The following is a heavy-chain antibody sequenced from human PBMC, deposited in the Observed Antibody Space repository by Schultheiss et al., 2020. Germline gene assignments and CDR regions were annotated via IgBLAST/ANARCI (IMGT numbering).Heavy chain of an antibody. Sequence: SETLSLTCTVSGGSISSYYWSWIRQPPGKGLEWIGYIYYSGSTNYNPSLKSRVTISVDTSKNQFSLKLSSVTAADTAVYYCARGSDFWSGYYVDRYYFDYWGQGTLVTVSS. CDR1: GGSISSYY. CDR3: ARGSDFWSGYYVDRYYFDY. D-gene: IGHD3-3*01. CDR2: IYYSGST. V-gene: IGHV4-59*12. J-gene: IGHJ4*02.